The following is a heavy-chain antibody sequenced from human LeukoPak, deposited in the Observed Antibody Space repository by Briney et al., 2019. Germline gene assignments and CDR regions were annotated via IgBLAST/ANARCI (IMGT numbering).Heavy chain of an antibody. CDR2: INQGGSAK. V-gene: IGHV3-7*04. CDR1: GFTFSNYW. CDR3: ARVPSTVRADY. J-gene: IGHJ4*02. D-gene: IGHD4-17*01. Sequence: GGTLRLSCAVSGFTFSNYWMSWVRQAPGKGLEWVANINQGGSAKYYVDSVQGRFTISRDNAKNSLFLNMNSLRAEDTALYFCARVPSTVRADYWGQGTLVTVSS.